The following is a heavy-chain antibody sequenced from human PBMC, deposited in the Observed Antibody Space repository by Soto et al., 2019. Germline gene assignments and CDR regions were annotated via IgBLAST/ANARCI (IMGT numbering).Heavy chain of an antibody. CDR3: TRCAASKYSFDA. V-gene: IGHV3-72*01. CDR1: GFTFSDHY. D-gene: IGHD6-25*01. CDR2: SRNKTNSYTT. Sequence: HGGSLILSCEASGFTFSDHYMDWVRQAPGRGQEWVGRSRNKTNSYTTEYAASVKGRFIISRDDSKNSLYLQMDSLMTEYTAVYYCTRCAASKYSFDAWGPGTLVTVSS. J-gene: IGHJ4*02.